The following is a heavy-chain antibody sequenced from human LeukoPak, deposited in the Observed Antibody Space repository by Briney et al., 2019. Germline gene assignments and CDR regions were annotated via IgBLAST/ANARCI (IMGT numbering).Heavy chain of an antibody. CDR3: AREVSQPYYFDS. CDR2: IWYDGSNQ. D-gene: IGHD2-2*01. V-gene: IGHV3-33*01. Sequence: GRSLRLSCAASGFXFSKYGIHWVRQAPGKGLKWVALIWYDGSNQYYADSVKGRFTISRDNSKNTLYLQMNSLRAEDTALYYCAREVSQPYYFDSWGQGTLVTVSS. CDR1: GFXFSKYG. J-gene: IGHJ4*02.